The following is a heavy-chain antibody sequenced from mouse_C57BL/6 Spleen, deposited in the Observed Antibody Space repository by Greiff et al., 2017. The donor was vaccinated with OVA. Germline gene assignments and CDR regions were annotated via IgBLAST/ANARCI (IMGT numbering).Heavy chain of an antibody. CDR3: ARDDYDYGWFAY. J-gene: IGHJ3*01. D-gene: IGHD2-4*01. V-gene: IGHV3-5*01. Sequence: VQLQQSGPGLVKPSQTVFLTCTVTGISITTGNYRWSWIRQFPGNKLEWIGYIYYSGTITYNPSLTSRTTITRDTPKNQFFLEMNSLTAEDTATYYCARDDYDYGWFAYWGQGTLVTVSA. CDR1: GISITTGNYR. CDR2: IYYSGTI.